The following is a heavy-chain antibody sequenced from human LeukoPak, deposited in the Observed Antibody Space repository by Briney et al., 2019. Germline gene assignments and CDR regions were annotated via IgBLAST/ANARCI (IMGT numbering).Heavy chain of an antibody. J-gene: IGHJ4*02. CDR1: GYTFTGYY. Sequence: ASVKVSCKASGYTFTGYYMHWVRQAPGQGLEWMGWINPKSGGTNYVQKFQGRVTMTRDTSISTAYMELSRLRSDDTAVYYCASYSGSYSSDFDYWGQGTLVTVSS. CDR3: ASYSGSYSSDFDY. CDR2: INPKSGGT. D-gene: IGHD1-26*01. V-gene: IGHV1-2*02.